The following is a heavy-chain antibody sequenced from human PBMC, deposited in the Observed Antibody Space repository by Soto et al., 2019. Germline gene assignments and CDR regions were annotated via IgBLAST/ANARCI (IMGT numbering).Heavy chain of an antibody. V-gene: IGHV4-34*01. CDR3: ARLNDYIWGSYRPTRYYYMDV. CDR2: INHSGST. CDR1: GGSFSGYY. Sequence: PSETLSLTCAVYGGSFSGYYWSWIRQPPGKGLEWIGEINHSGSTNYNPSLKSRVTISVDTSKNQFSLKLSSVTAADTAVYYCARLNDYIWGSYRPTRYYYMDVWGKGTTVTVSS. D-gene: IGHD3-16*02. J-gene: IGHJ6*03.